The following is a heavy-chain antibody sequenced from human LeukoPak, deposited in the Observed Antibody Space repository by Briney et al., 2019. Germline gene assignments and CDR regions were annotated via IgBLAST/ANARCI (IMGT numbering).Heavy chain of an antibody. CDR3: ARGLLSFMRSDYSNYWDNWFDP. J-gene: IGHJ5*02. D-gene: IGHD4-11*01. Sequence: GASVKVSCKASGCTFTIYDINWVRQATGQGLEWMGWMNPNSGNTGYAQRFQGRVTFTRNTSISTAYMELSSLRSEDTAVYYCARGLLSFMRSDYSNYWDNWFDPWGQGTLVTVSS. CDR1: GCTFTIYD. V-gene: IGHV1-8*03. CDR2: MNPNSGNT.